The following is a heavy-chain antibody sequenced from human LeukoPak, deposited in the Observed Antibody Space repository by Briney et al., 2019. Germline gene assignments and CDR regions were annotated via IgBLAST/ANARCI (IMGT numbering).Heavy chain of an antibody. D-gene: IGHD1-26*01. CDR1: GYXFTGYY. Sequence: ASLTVSCKASGYXFTGYYMHWVRQAPGQGLEWMGWINPNSGGTNYAQKFQGRVTMTRDTSISTAYMELSRLRSDDTAVYYCARGAPEWELDYWGQGTLVTVSS. CDR3: ARGAPEWELDY. J-gene: IGHJ4*02. CDR2: INPNSGGT. V-gene: IGHV1-2*02.